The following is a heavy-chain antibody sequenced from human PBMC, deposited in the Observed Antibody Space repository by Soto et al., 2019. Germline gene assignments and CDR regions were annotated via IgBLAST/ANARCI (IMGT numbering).Heavy chain of an antibody. CDR1: VYTFTSYD. V-gene: IGHV1-8*01. Sequence: XSVKVSCKASVYTFTSYDINWVRQATGQGLEWMGWMNPNSGNTGYAQKFQGRVTMTRNTSISTAYMELSSLRSEDTAVYYCARLTSWRYYYGMDVWGQGTTVTVSS. D-gene: IGHD5-12*01. J-gene: IGHJ6*02. CDR2: MNPNSGNT. CDR3: ARLTSWRYYYGMDV.